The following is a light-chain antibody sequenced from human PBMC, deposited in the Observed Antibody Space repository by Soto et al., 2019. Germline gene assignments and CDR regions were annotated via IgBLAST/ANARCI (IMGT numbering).Light chain of an antibody. Sequence: QSVLTQPLSASVTRGQRVTISCSGSSSNIGSNYVYWYHQLPGTAPKLLIYRNNQRPSGVPDRFSGSKSGTSASLAIIGLRSEDEADYYCAAWDDSLSGPVFGTGTKVTVL. V-gene: IGLV1-47*01. CDR2: RNN. CDR1: SSNIGSNY. CDR3: AAWDDSLSGPV. J-gene: IGLJ1*01.